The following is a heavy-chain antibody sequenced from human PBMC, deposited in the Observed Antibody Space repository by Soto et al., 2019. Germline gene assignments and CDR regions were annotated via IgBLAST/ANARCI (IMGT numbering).Heavy chain of an antibody. J-gene: IGHJ6*02. CDR2: IYWNDDK. V-gene: IGHV2-5*01. Sequence: GPTLVNPTQTLTLTCTFSGFSLSTSGVGVGWIRQPPGKALEWLALIYWNDDKRYSPSLKSRLTITKDTSKNQVVLTMTNMDPVDTATYYCAHVSAIFGVVSPYYYYGMDVWGQGTTVT. D-gene: IGHD3-3*01. CDR1: GFSLSTSGVG. CDR3: AHVSAIFGVVSPYYYYGMDV.